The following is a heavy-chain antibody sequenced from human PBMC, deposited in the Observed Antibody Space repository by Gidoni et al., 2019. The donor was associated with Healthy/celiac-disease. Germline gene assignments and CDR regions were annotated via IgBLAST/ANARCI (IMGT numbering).Heavy chain of an antibody. J-gene: IGHJ4*02. CDR3: ASVGAVAGDFDY. CDR1: GGTFSSYA. Sequence: QVQLVQSGAEVKKPGSSVKVSCNASGGTFSSYAIRWVRLPPGQGLEWLGGIIPIFGTANYAQKFQGRVTVTADESTSTAYMELSSLRSEDTAVYYCASVGAVAGDFDYWGQGTLVTVSS. D-gene: IGHD6-19*01. CDR2: IIPIFGTA. V-gene: IGHV1-69*01.